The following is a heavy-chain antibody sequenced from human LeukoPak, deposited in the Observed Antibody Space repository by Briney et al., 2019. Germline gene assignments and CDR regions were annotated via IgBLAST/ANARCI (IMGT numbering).Heavy chain of an antibody. J-gene: IGHJ5*02. CDR1: GGSISSSSYY. CDR3: ARAGVDSSGWYKPHLGTGWFDP. Sequence: SETLSLTCTVSGGSISSSSYYWGWIRQPPGKGLEWIGSIYYSGSTYYNPSLKSRVTISVDTSKNQFSLKLSSVTAADTAVYYCARAGVDSSGWYKPHLGTGWFDPWGQGTLVTVSS. D-gene: IGHD6-19*01. V-gene: IGHV4-39*07. CDR2: IYYSGST.